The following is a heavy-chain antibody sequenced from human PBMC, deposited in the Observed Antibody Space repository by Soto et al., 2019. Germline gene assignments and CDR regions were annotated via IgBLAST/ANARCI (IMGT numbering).Heavy chain of an antibody. Sequence: QVQLVESGGGVVQPGRSLRLSCAASGFTFSSYAMHWVRQAPGKGLEWVAVISYDGSNKYYADSVKGRFTISRDNSKNTLYLQMNSLRTADTAVYYCARDQGRRYAFDTWGQGTMVTVSS. CDR1: GFTFSSYA. J-gene: IGHJ3*02. D-gene: IGHD1-1*01. CDR3: ARDQGRRYAFDT. CDR2: ISYDGSNK. V-gene: IGHV3-30-3*01.